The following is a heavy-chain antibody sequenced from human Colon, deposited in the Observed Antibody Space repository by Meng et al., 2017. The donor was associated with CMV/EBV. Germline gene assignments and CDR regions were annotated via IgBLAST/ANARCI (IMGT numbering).Heavy chain of an antibody. V-gene: IGHV1-2*02. D-gene: IGHD1-26*01. J-gene: IGHJ4*02. CDR3: ARDPSGSRVPFDY. Sequence: QVQWVQSGAEVKKPGASVKVSCNASGNTFSDYHIHWVRQAPGQGLEWMGWINSNSGATDYAQKFQGRFTMTRDTSITTVYMELSSLRSDDTAVYYCARDPSGSRVPFDYWGQGSLVTVSS. CDR2: INSNSGAT. CDR1: GNTFSDYH.